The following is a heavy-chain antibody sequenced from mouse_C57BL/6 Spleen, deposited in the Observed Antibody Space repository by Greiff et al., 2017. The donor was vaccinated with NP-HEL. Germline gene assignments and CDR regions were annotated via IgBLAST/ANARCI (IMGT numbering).Heavy chain of an antibody. CDR3: ARYRLYYGFDY. CDR2: IDPSDSYT. J-gene: IGHJ2*01. D-gene: IGHD2-1*01. V-gene: IGHV1-69*01. CDR1: GYTFTSYW. Sequence: QVQLQQPGAELVMPGASVKLSCKASGYTFTSYWMHWVKQRPGQGLEWIGEIDPSDSYTNYNQKFKGKSTLTVDKSSSTAYMQLSSLTSEDSAVYYCARYRLYYGFDYWGQGTTLTVSS.